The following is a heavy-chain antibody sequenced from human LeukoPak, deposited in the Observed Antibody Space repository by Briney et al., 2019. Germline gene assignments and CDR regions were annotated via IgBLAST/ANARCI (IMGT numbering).Heavy chain of an antibody. J-gene: IGHJ4*02. CDR1: DGSISSSSYY. CDR2: IYYSGST. V-gene: IGHV4-39*01. Sequence: SETLSLTCTVSDGSISSSSYYWGWIRQPPGKGLEWIGSIYYSGSTYYNPSLKSRVTISVDTYKNQFSLKVSSVTAADTAIYYCASIAAAAPDLYYFDYWGQGTLVTVSS. CDR3: ASIAAAAPDLYYFDY. D-gene: IGHD6-13*01.